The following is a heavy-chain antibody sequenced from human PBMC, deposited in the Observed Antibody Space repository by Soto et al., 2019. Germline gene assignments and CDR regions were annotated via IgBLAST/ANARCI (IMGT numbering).Heavy chain of an antibody. V-gene: IGHV3-7*05. J-gene: IGHJ6*02. CDR2: IKQDGGAK. Sequence: PGGSLRLSCAASGFTFSSYWMSWVRQAPGKGLEWVANIKQDGGAKYYVDPVKGRFTISRDNAKNSLYLQMNSLRAEDTAVYYCANTPLAYTSGHPLIHYFYGMDVWGQGTTVTVSS. D-gene: IGHD6-19*01. CDR3: ANTPLAYTSGHPLIHYFYGMDV. CDR1: GFTFSSYW.